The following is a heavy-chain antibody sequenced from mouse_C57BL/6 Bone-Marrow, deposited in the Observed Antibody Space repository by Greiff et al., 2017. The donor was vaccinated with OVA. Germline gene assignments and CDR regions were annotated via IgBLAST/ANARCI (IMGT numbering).Heavy chain of an antibody. Sequence: QVQLQQPGTELVKPGASVKLSCKASGYTFTSYWMHWVKQRPGQGLEWIGNINPSNGGTNYNEKFKGKATLPVDKSSSTAYMQLSSLTSEDSAVYYCARGFIPDYFDYWGQGTTLTVSS. CDR1: GYTFTSYW. J-gene: IGHJ2*01. CDR2: INPSNGGT. D-gene: IGHD1-1*01. V-gene: IGHV1-53*01. CDR3: ARGFIPDYFDY.